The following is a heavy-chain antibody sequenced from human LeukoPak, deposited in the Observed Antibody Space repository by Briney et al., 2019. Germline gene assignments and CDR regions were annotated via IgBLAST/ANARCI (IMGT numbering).Heavy chain of an antibody. CDR2: ISWNSGSI. Sequence: GRSLRLSCAASGFTFDDYAMHWVRQAPGKGLEWVSGISWNSGSIGYADSVKGRFTISRDSAKNSLYLQMNSLRAEDTAVYYCARERTSLFDYWGQGTLVTVSS. V-gene: IGHV3-9*01. CDR1: GFTFDDYA. CDR3: ARERTSLFDY. D-gene: IGHD1-7*01. J-gene: IGHJ4*02.